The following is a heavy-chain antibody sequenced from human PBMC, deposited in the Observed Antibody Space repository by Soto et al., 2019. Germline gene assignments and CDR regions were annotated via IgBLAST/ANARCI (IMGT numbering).Heavy chain of an antibody. Sequence: QVQLVESGGGVVQPGRSLRLSCAASGFSFSSYALYWVRQAPGKGLEWVAVISFDGTNGNYAHSVKGRFTISRDNSKNTLYLQMNSLRAEDTAVYYCVRDFSKFYYDNTGDYVFDVWGQGTMVTVSS. J-gene: IGHJ3*01. CDR1: GFSFSSYA. V-gene: IGHV3-30*04. CDR2: ISFDGTNG. D-gene: IGHD3-22*01. CDR3: VRDFSKFYYDNTGDYVFDV.